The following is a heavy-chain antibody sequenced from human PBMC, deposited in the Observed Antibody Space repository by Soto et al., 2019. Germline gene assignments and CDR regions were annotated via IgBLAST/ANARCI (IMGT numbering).Heavy chain of an antibody. CDR1: GFPFSSYL. CDR3: ARRRTSYYYYYYMDV. CDR2: INSDGSST. J-gene: IGHJ6*03. V-gene: IGHV3-74*01. Sequence: GGSLRVSCAAAGFPFSSYLMHWVRPATGKGLVWVSRINSDGSSTSYADSVKGRFTISRDNAKNTLYLQMNSLRAEDTAVYYCARRRTSYYYYYYMDVWGKGTTVTVSS.